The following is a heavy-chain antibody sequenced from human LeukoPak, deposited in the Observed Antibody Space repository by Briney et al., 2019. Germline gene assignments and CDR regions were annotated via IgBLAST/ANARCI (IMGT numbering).Heavy chain of an antibody. D-gene: IGHD3-10*02. Sequence: PSETLSLTCTVSGGSISSSSYYWGWIRQPPGKGLEWIGSIYYSGSTYYNPSLKSRVTISVDTSKNQFSLKLSSVTAADTAVYYCARHVSYVRGAFDIWGQGTMVTVSS. J-gene: IGHJ3*02. CDR1: GGSISSSSYY. CDR3: ARHVSYVRGAFDI. V-gene: IGHV4-39*01. CDR2: IYYSGST.